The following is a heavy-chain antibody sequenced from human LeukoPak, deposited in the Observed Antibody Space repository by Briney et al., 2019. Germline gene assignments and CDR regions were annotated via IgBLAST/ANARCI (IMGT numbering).Heavy chain of an antibody. Sequence: RASVKVSCKASGYTFTGYYMHWVRQAPGQGLEWMGWINPNSGGTNYARKFQGRVTMTRDTSISTAYMELSRLRSDDTAVYYCARDLYCSGGSCYGWYFDLWGRGTLVTVSS. CDR3: ARDLYCSGGSCYGWYFDL. D-gene: IGHD2-15*01. CDR2: INPNSGGT. J-gene: IGHJ2*01. CDR1: GYTFTGYY. V-gene: IGHV1-2*02.